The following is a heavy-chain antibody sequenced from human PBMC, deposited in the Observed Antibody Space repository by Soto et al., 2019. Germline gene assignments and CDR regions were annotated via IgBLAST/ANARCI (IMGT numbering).Heavy chain of an antibody. Sequence: QVQLVQSGAEVKKPGASVKVSCKASGYTFTSYYMHWVRQAPGQGLEWMGIINPSGGSTSYAQKFQGRVTMTRDTSTSTVYMELSSLRSEDTAVYYCARGGRVPVDYYHGMDVWGQGTTVTVSS. J-gene: IGHJ6*02. CDR2: INPSGGST. V-gene: IGHV1-46*01. CDR1: GYTFTSYY. CDR3: ARGGRVPVDYYHGMDV. D-gene: IGHD1-1*01.